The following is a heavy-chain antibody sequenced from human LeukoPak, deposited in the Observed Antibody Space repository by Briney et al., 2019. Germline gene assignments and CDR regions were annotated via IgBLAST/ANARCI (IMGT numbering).Heavy chain of an antibody. D-gene: IGHD3-22*01. V-gene: IGHV3-73*01. CDR2: IRSKANSYAT. CDR3: AKFSYDSSFDY. J-gene: IGHJ4*02. CDR1: GFTFSGSA. Sequence: VGSLRLSCAASGFTFSGSAMHWVRQASGKGQEWVGRIRSKANSYATAYAASVKGRFTISRDNSKNTLYLQMNSLRAEDTAVYYCAKFSYDSSFDYWGQGTLVTVSS.